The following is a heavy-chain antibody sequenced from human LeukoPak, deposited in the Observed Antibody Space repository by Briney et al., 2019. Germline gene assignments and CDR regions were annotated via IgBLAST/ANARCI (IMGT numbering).Heavy chain of an antibody. V-gene: IGHV1-18*01. CDR2: ISAYNGNT. Sequence: ASVKVSCKASGYTFTSYGISWVRQAPGQGLEWMGWISAYNGNTNYAQKLQGRVTMTTDTSTSTAYMELRSLRSDDTAVYYCARAAEGCSGGSCYLDAFDIWGQGTMVTVSS. CDR1: GYTFTSYG. J-gene: IGHJ3*02. D-gene: IGHD2-15*01. CDR3: ARAAEGCSGGSCYLDAFDI.